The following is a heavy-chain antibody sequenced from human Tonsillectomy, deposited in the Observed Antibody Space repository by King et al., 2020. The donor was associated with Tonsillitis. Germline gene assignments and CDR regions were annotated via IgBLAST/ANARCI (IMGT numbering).Heavy chain of an antibody. CDR1: GYSISSGYF. V-gene: IGHV4-38-2*01. CDR2: IYHSGTT. CDR3: ARGYGWFGDHNDRGTDY. J-gene: IGHJ4*02. Sequence: VQLQESGPGLVKPSETLSLTCAVSGYSISSGYFWGWIRQPPGKGLEWIGSIYHSGTTYYNPSLKSRVTISVDTSKNQVSLKLSSVTAADTALYYCARGYGWFGDHNDRGTDYWGQGTLVTVSS. D-gene: IGHD3-10*01.